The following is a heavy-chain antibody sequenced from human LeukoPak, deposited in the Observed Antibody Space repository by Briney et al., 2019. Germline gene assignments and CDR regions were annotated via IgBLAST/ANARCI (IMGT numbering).Heavy chain of an antibody. V-gene: IGHV1-8*02. CDR2: MNPNSGNT. CDR1: GYTFTGYY. J-gene: IGHJ6*02. CDR3: ARPPTNYYGSGSYYYGMDV. Sequence: ASVKVSCKASGYTFTGYYMHWVRQATGQGLEWMGWMNPNSGNTGYAQKFQGRVTMTRNTSISTAYMELSSLRSEDTAVYYCARPPTNYYGSGSYYYGMDVWGQGTTVTVSS. D-gene: IGHD3-10*01.